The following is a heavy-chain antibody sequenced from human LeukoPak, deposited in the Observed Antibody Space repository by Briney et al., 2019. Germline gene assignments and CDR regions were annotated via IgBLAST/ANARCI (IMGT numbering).Heavy chain of an antibody. CDR2: IYSGGST. CDR3: ARIDYYDSSGPFDY. J-gene: IGHJ4*02. CDR1: GFTFSSYA. D-gene: IGHD3-22*01. V-gene: IGHV3-53*01. Sequence: GGSLRLSCAASGFTFSSYAMHWVRQAPGKGLEWVSVIYSGGSTYYADSVKGRFTISRDNSKNTLYLQMNSLRAEDTAVYYCARIDYYDSSGPFDYWGQGTLVTVSS.